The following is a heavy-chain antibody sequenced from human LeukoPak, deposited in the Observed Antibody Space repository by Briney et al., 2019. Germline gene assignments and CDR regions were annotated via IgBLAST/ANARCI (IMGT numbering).Heavy chain of an antibody. CDR2: ISWNSGSI. Sequence: GGSLRLSCAASGFTFDDYAMHWVRQAPGKGLEWASGISWNSGSIGYADSVKGRFTISRDNAKNSLYLQMNSLRAEDTALYYCAKDKDSSGYYPLFDYWGQGTLVTVSS. V-gene: IGHV3-9*01. CDR3: AKDKDSSGYYPLFDY. J-gene: IGHJ4*02. CDR1: GFTFDDYA. D-gene: IGHD3-22*01.